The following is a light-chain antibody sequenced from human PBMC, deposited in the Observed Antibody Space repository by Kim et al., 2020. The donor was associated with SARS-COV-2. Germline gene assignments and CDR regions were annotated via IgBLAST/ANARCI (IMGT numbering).Light chain of an antibody. V-gene: IGLV3-21*04. J-gene: IGLJ2*01. Sequence: APGKTARITCGGNNSGSKSVHWYQQNPGQAPVLVIYYDSDRPSGIPERFSGSNSGNTATLTISRVEAGDEADYYCQVWDSSSDHPVFGGGTQLTVL. CDR2: YDS. CDR3: QVWDSSSDHPV. CDR1: NSGSKS.